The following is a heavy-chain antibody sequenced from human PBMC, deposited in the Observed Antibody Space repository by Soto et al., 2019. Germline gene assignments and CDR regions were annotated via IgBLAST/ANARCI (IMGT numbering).Heavy chain of an antibody. Sequence: EGQLLESGGGLVQPGGSLRLSCAASGFTFNSYAMSWVRQAPEEGLEWVSTISAVGGSTYYADSVKGRFTISRDNSKNTLYLQMNSLRADETAVYYCAKLSTGSYWYFDLWGRGTLVTVSS. CDR1: GFTFNSYA. CDR2: ISAVGGST. CDR3: AKLSTGSYWYFDL. J-gene: IGHJ2*01. V-gene: IGHV3-23*01. D-gene: IGHD6-19*01.